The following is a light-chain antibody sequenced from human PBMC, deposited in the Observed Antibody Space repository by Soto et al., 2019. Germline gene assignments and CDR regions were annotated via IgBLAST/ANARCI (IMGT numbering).Light chain of an antibody. J-gene: IGKJ4*01. CDR1: QSVSSSY. Sequence: EIVLTQSPGTLSLSPGERATLSCRASQSVSSSYLAWYQQKPGQAPRLLIYGASSRATGIPDRFSGSGSGTYSTLTISRLEPEHFAVYSCQQYVSSPLAFGGGTKVEIK. V-gene: IGKV3-20*01. CDR3: QQYVSSPLA. CDR2: GAS.